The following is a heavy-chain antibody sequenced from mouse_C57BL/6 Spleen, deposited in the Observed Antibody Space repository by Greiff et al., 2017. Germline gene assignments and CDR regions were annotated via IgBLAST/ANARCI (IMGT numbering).Heavy chain of an antibody. CDR2: ISSGGSYT. Sequence: EVQVVEPGGDLVKPGGSLKLSCAASGFTFSSYGMSWVRQTPDKRLEWVATISSGGSYTYYPDSVKGRFTISRDNAKNTLYLQMSSLKSEDTAMCDCARREERSWFAYWGQGTLVTVSA. J-gene: IGHJ3*01. V-gene: IGHV5-6*01. CDR1: GFTFSSYG. CDR3: ARREERSWFAY.